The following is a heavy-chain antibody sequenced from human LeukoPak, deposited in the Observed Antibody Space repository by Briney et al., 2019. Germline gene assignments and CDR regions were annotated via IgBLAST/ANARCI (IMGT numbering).Heavy chain of an antibody. J-gene: IGHJ4*02. D-gene: IGHD5-18*01. CDR1: GFTFSSYW. Sequence: PGGSLRLSCAASGFTFSSYWMHWVRHAPGKGLEWVAGIGWSGGYTDYAGSVKGRFTISRDNAKSSLYLQMNSLRAEDTALYYCAKDFEVDTAMDIFGGTYLFDSWGQGILVTVSS. CDR3: AKDFEVDTAMDIFGGTYLFDS. V-gene: IGHV3-9*01. CDR2: IGWSGGYT.